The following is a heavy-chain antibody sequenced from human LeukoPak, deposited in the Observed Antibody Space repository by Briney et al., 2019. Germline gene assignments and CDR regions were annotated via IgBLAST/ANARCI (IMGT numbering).Heavy chain of an antibody. D-gene: IGHD6-19*01. V-gene: IGHV1-2*02. CDR1: GYTFTGYY. Sequence: ASVTVSCRASGYTFTGYYMHWVRQAPGQGLEWMGWINPNSGGTNYAQKFQGRVTMTRDTSISTAYMELSRLRSDDTAVYYCARGVAVAGTRWGYFDYWGQGTLVTVSS. J-gene: IGHJ4*02. CDR3: ARGVAVAGTRWGYFDY. CDR2: INPNSGGT.